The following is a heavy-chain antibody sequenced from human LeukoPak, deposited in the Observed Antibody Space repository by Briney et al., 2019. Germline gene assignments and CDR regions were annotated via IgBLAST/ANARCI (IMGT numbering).Heavy chain of an antibody. CDR1: GYTFTGYY. CDR3: ARDGYCSSTSCSNWFDP. Sequence: GASVKVSCKASGYTFTGYYMHWVRQAPGQGLEWMGWINPNSGGTNYAQKFQGRVTMTRDTSISTAYMELSRLRSDDTAVCYCARDGYCSSTSCSNWFDPWGQGTLVTVSS. J-gene: IGHJ5*02. CDR2: INPNSGGT. D-gene: IGHD2-2*03. V-gene: IGHV1-2*02.